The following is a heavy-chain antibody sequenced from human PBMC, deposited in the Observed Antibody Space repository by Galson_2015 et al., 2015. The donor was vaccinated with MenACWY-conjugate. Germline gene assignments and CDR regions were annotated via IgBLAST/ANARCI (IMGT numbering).Heavy chain of an antibody. CDR1: GCPFTAYF. CDR2: IDPKSGGA. J-gene: IGHJ4*02. Sequence: SVKVSCKASGCPFTAYFIHWVRQAPGQGLQWMGWIDPKSGGANYAQNFQVRVTMTRDTSISTAYMDLSSLRSDDTAVYYCTRDRHPPSAPFDYWGQGTLVTVSS. D-gene: IGHD2-2*01. CDR3: TRDRHPPSAPFDY. V-gene: IGHV1-2*02.